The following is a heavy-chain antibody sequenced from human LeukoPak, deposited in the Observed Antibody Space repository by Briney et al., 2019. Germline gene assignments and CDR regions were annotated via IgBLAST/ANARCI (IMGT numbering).Heavy chain of an antibody. CDR3: AKDYYDILTGPFDY. V-gene: IGHV3-74*03. D-gene: IGHD3-9*01. CDR1: GFTFSSYW. CDR2: INSDGSSI. J-gene: IGHJ4*02. Sequence: SGGSLRLSCAASGFTFSSYWMHWVRQAPGKGLVWVSRINSDGSSIKYADSVKGRFTISRDNAKNSLYLQMNSLRAEDTALYYCAKDYYDILTGPFDYWGQGTLVTVSS.